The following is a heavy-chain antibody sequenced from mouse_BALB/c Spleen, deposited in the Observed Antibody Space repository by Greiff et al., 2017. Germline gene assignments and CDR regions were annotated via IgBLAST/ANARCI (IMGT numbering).Heavy chain of an antibody. D-gene: IGHD2-14*01. J-gene: IGHJ3*01. V-gene: IGHV5-6-5*01. CDR2: ISSGGST. CDR3: ARNCPAYYRYDWFAY. CDR1: GFTFSSYA. Sequence: EVKVEESGGGLVKPGGSLKLSCAASGFTFSSYAMSWVRQTPEKRLEWVASISSGGSTYYPDSVKGRFTISRDNARNILYLQMSSLRSEDTAMYYCARNCPAYYRYDWFAYWGQGTLVTVSA.